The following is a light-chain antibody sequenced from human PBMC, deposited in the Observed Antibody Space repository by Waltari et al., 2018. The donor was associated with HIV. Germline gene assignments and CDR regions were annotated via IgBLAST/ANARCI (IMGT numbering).Light chain of an antibody. CDR3: QQYGSSPYT. CDR1: QSVSSTY. CDR2: GAS. Sequence: EIVLTQSPGTLSLSPGERAPLSCRASQSVSSTYLAWYQQRPGQAPRLLIYGASRRATGVPDRFSGSGSGTDFALAISRLEPEDFAVYYCQQYGSSPYTFGQGTKLQIK. V-gene: IGKV3-20*01. J-gene: IGKJ2*01.